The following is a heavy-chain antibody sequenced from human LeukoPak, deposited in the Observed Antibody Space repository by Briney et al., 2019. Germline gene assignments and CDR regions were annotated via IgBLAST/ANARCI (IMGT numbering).Heavy chain of an antibody. J-gene: IGHJ6*03. CDR3: ARADDTMVRGVIIYYMDV. Sequence: GASVKVSCKASGYTFTSYDIKWVRQATGQGLEWMGWMNPNSGNTGYAQKFHGRVTMTRNTSISTAYMELSSLRSEDTAVYYCARADDTMVRGVIIYYMDVWGKGTTVTVSS. V-gene: IGHV1-8*01. D-gene: IGHD3-10*01. CDR2: MNPNSGNT. CDR1: GYTFTSYD.